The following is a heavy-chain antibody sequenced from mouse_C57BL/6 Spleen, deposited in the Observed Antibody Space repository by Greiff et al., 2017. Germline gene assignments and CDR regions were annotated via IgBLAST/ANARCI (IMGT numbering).Heavy chain of an antibody. D-gene: IGHD1-1*01. V-gene: IGHV1-72*01. J-gene: IGHJ1*03. CDR3: ARSITTVGATNWYFDV. CDR2: IDPNSGGT. Sequence: QVQLQQPGAELVKPGASVKLSCKASGYTFTSYWMHWVKQRPGRGLEWIGRIDPNSGGTKYNEKFKSKATLTVDKPSSTAYMQLSSLTSEDSAVYYCARSITTVGATNWYFDVWGTGTTVTVSS. CDR1: GYTFTSYW.